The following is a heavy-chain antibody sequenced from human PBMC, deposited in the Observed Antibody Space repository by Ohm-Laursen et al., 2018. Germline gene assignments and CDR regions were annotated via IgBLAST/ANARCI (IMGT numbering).Heavy chain of an antibody. CDR3: ARSLGSYDAFDI. D-gene: IGHD3-10*01. CDR2: ISSSGSTI. J-gene: IGHJ3*02. CDR1: GLTFSDYY. V-gene: IGHV3-11*01. Sequence: SLRLSCAASGLTFSDYYMSWIRQAPGKGLEWVSYISSSGSTIYYADSVKGRFTISRDNAKNSLYLQMNSLRAEDTAVYYCARSLGSYDAFDIWGQGTMVTVSS.